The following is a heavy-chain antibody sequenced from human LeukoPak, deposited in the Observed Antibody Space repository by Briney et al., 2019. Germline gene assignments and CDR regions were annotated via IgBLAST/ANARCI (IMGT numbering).Heavy chain of an antibody. CDR1: GFTFSSYE. CDR3: ARELERRAPYYYYNMDV. Sequence: GGSLRLSCAASGFTFSSYEMNWARQAPGKGLEWVSYISSSGNTIDYADSVKGRFTISRDNAKNSLYLHMNSLRAEDTAVYYCARELERRAPYYYYNMDVWGQGTTVTVSS. V-gene: IGHV3-48*03. J-gene: IGHJ6*02. D-gene: IGHD1-1*01. CDR2: ISSSGNTI.